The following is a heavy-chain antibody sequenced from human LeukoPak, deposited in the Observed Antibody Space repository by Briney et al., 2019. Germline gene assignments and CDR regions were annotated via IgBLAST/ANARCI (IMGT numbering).Heavy chain of an antibody. CDR3: AREDSGSYFSYYYYYMDV. V-gene: IGHV3-7*01. J-gene: IGHJ6*03. D-gene: IGHD1-26*01. CDR1: GFTFSSYW. CDR2: IKQDGSEK. Sequence: PGGSLRLSCAASGFTFSSYWMSWVRQAPGKGLEWVANIKQDGSEKYYVDSVKGRFTISRDNAKNSLYLQMNSLRAEDTAVYYCAREDSGSYFSYYYYYMDVWGKGTTVTVSS.